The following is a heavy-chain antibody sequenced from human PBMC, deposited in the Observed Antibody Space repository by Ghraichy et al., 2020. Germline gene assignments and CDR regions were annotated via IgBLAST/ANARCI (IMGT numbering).Heavy chain of an antibody. CDR3: ARGKGWLQSEGFDY. D-gene: IGHD5-24*01. Sequence: GGSLRLSCAASGFTFSSYSMNWVRQAPGKGLEWVSYISSSSSTTYYADSVKGRFTISRDNAKNSLYLQMNSLRDEDTAVYYCARGKGWLQSEGFDYWGQGTLVTVSS. J-gene: IGHJ4*02. CDR1: GFTFSSYS. V-gene: IGHV3-48*02. CDR2: ISSSSSTT.